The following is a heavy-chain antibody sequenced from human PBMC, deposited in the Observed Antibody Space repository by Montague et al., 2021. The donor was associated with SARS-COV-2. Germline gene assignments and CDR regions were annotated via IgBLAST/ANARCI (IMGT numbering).Heavy chain of an antibody. Sequence: PALVKPTQTLTLTCTFSGFSLSTSGMCASWIRQPPGKALEWLARIDWDDGKYYSTSLKTRLTISKDTSKNQVVLTMTNMDPVDTATYYCARILVAAAGSPFDPWGQGTLVTVSS. CDR2: IDWDDGK. J-gene: IGHJ5*02. CDR3: ARILVAAAGSPFDP. CDR1: GFSLSTSGMC. D-gene: IGHD6-13*01. V-gene: IGHV2-70*11.